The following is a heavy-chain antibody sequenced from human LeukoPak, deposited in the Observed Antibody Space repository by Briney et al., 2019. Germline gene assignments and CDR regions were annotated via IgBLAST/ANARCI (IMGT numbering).Heavy chain of an antibody. CDR3: ARDDFQGN. CDR1: GFTFSSYA. CDR2: ISGSGGST. V-gene: IGHV3-23*01. Sequence: GGSLRLSCAASGFTFSSYAMSWVRQAPGKGLEWVSAISGSGGSTYYADSVKGRFTISRDNAKNSLYLQTNSLRAEDTAVYYCARDDFQGNWGQGTLVTVSS. J-gene: IGHJ4*02.